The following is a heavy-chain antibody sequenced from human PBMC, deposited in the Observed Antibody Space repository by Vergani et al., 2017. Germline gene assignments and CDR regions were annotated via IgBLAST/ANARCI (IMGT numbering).Heavy chain of an antibody. Sequence: EVQLVESGGVVVQPGGFLRLSCAASGFTFDDYAMDWVRPAPGKGLEWVSLISWDGGSTYYADSVKGRFTISRDNSKNSLYLQMNSLRAEDTALYYCAKDSYDSSGNPDYWGQGTLVTVSS. D-gene: IGHD3-22*01. CDR2: ISWDGGST. CDR3: AKDSYDSSGNPDY. V-gene: IGHV3-43D*04. CDR1: GFTFDDYA. J-gene: IGHJ4*02.